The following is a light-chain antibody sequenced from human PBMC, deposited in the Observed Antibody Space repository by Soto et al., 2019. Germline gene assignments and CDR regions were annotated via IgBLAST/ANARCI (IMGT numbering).Light chain of an antibody. CDR3: QQYENLPT. V-gene: IGKV1-5*03. CDR2: KAS. Sequence: DIQMTQSPSTLSASVGYRVTITCRASQSISSWLAWYQQKPGKAPKLLIYKASTLKSGVPSRFSGSGSGTDFTFTISRLQPEDIATYYCQQYENLPTFGQGTRLEI. CDR1: QSISSW. J-gene: IGKJ5*01.